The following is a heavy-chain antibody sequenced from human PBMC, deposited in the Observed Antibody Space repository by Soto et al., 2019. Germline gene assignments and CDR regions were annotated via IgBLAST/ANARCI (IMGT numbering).Heavy chain of an antibody. CDR2: ISGSGAYT. CDR3: AKDLRQMTTVTTFDY. CDR1: GFTFSSYA. V-gene: IGHV3-23*01. J-gene: IGHJ4*02. Sequence: VGSLRLSCAASGFTFSSYAMSWVRQTPGKGLEWVSGISGSGAYTYYADSVKGRFTISRDNSKDTLYLQMNSLGAEDSAVYYCAKDLRQMTTVTTFDYWGQGTVVTVSS. D-gene: IGHD4-4*01.